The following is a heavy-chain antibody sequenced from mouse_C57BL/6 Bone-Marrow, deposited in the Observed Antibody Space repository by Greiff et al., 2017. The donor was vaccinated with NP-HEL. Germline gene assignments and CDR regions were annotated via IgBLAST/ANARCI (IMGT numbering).Heavy chain of an antibody. CDR1: GFTFSSYG. D-gene: IGHD4-1*01. Sequence: EVKLVESGGDLVKPGGSLKLSCAASGFTFSSYGMSWVRQTPDKRLEWVATISSGGGYTYYPDSVKGRFTISRDNAKNTLYLQMSSLKSEDTAMYYCARHDNWVFDYWGQGTTLTVSS. V-gene: IGHV5-6*01. CDR3: ARHDNWVFDY. CDR2: ISSGGGYT. J-gene: IGHJ2*01.